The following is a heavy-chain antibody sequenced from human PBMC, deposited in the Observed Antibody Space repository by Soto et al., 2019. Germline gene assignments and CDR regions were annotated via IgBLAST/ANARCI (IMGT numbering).Heavy chain of an antibody. Sequence: QVQLVQSGAEVKKPGSSVKVSCKASGGTFSSYAISWVRQAPGQGLEWMGGIIPIFGTANYAQKFQGRVTXPXAXSXXPAYMELSSLSSEDTAVYYCARHVPAAGYYYGMDVWGQGTTVTVSS. D-gene: IGHD2-2*01. V-gene: IGHV1-69*05. J-gene: IGHJ6*02. CDR3: ARHVPAAGYYYGMDV. CDR1: GGTFSSYA. CDR2: IIPIFGTA.